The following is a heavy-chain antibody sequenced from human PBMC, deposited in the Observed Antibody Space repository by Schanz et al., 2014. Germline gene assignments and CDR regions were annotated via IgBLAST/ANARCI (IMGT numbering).Heavy chain of an antibody. CDR2: IYISGST. CDR1: GGSISSGVHY. D-gene: IGHD2-8*02. Sequence: QVLLQESGPVLVKPSETLSLTCTVSGGSISSGVHYWSWVRQPAGRGLEWIGRIYISGSTRFNPSLKSRVTMSRDTSKNQFSLKLRSVTAADTAVYYCARDSLRGATGGYGMDVWGQGTTVTVSS. CDR3: ARDSLRGATGGYGMDV. J-gene: IGHJ6*02. V-gene: IGHV4-61*02.